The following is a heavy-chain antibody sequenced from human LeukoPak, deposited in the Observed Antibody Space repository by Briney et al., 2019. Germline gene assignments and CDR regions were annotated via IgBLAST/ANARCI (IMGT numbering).Heavy chain of an antibody. CDR2: INHSGST. CDR1: GGSFSGYY. Sequence: SETLSLTCAVYGGSFSGYYWSWIRQPPGKGLEWIGEINHSGSTNYNPSLKSRVTISVDTSKNQFSLKLSSVTAADTAVYYCARGPVWVPRGNWFDPWGQGTLVTVSS. J-gene: IGHJ5*02. D-gene: IGHD2-8*01. V-gene: IGHV4-34*01. CDR3: ARGPVWVPRGNWFDP.